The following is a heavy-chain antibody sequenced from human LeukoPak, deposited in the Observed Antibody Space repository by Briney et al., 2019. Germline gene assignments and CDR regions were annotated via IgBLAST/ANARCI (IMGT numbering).Heavy chain of an antibody. V-gene: IGHV4-61*02. CDR1: GDSISSDDYY. Sequence: SETLSLTCTVSGDSISSDDYYWSWIRQPAGKGLEWIGRFSASGNSNYNPSLKSRLTISVDRSKNQFSLKLTSVTAADTAVYYCAKDFQFLWFGESWGQGTLVTVSS. J-gene: IGHJ5*02. CDR3: AKDFQFLWFGES. D-gene: IGHD3-10*01. CDR2: FSASGNS.